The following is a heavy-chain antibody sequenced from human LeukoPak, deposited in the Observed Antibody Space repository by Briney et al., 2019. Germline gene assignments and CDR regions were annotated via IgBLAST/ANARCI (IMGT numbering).Heavy chain of an antibody. V-gene: IGHV4-38-2*01. CDR2: IYHSGST. D-gene: IGHD2-2*01. J-gene: IGHJ4*02. Sequence: SETLSLTCAVSGYSISSGYYWGWIRQPPGKGLEWIGSIYHSGSTYYNPSLKSRVTISVDTSKNRFSLKLSSVTAADTAVYYCARQAEYCSSTSCYRGGYYFDYWGQGTLVTVSS. CDR3: ARQAEYCSSTSCYRGGYYFDY. CDR1: GYSISSGYY.